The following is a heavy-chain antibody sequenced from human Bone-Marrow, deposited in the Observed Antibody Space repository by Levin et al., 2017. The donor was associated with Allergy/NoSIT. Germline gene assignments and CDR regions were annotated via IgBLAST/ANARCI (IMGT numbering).Heavy chain of an antibody. D-gene: IGHD5-18*01. CDR1: GFSLSNFG. J-gene: IGHJ3*01. Sequence: ASVKVSCKASGFSLSNFGLTWVRQAPGQGLEWMGWISPYNGDTKYEQKLQGRVTMTTDTSTSTAHMELRSLRFDDTAVYYCAREMADTAADTFDLWGQGTMVTVSS. CDR3: AREMADTAADTFDL. V-gene: IGHV1-18*01. CDR2: ISPYNGDT.